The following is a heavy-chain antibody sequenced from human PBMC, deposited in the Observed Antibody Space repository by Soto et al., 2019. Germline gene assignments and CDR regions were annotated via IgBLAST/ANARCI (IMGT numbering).Heavy chain of an antibody. V-gene: IGHV1-69*01. J-gene: IGHJ6*02. CDR1: GGTFSSHG. CDR3: ARERPNTIFGVVIFYGMDV. D-gene: IGHD3-3*01. Sequence: QVQLVQSGAEVKKPGSSVKVSCKASGGTFSSHGVSWVLQAPGQGLGWMGQIIPVLGAPKYAEKFQGRVTITADESTNTAYMELSSLRSEDTAVYYCARERPNTIFGVVIFYGMDVWGQGTTVTVSS. CDR2: IIPVLGAP.